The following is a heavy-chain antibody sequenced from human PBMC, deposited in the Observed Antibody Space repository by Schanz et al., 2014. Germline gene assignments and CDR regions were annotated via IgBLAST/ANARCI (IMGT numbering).Heavy chain of an antibody. CDR1: GFTFSSYA. CDR3: ARDKGGYYPFDY. Sequence: EVQLVESGGGLVQPGGSLRFSCAASGFTFSSYAMSWVRQAPGKGLEWVSAISGSGGSTYYADSVKGRFTISRDNAKGSVYLQMNSLRAEDTAVYYCARDKGGYYPFDYWGQGTLVTVSS. D-gene: IGHD3-3*01. J-gene: IGHJ4*02. CDR2: ISGSGGST. V-gene: IGHV3-23*04.